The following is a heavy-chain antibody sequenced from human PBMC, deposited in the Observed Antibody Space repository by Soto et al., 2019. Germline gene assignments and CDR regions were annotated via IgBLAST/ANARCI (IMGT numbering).Heavy chain of an antibody. CDR3: ARVVYSSGWYDRYFDL. CDR1: GYTFTSYG. V-gene: IGHV1-18*01. Sequence: QVQLVQSGAEVKKPGASVKVSCKASGYTFTSYGISWVRQAPGQGLEWMGWISAYNGNTNYAQKLQGRVTMTTDTPTSKAYMELRGQRADDTAVYYCARVVYSSGWYDRYFDLWGRGTLVTASS. CDR2: ISAYNGNT. D-gene: IGHD6-19*01. J-gene: IGHJ2*01.